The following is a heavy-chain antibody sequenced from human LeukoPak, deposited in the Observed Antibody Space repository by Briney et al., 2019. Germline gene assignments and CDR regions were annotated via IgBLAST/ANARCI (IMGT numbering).Heavy chain of an antibody. CDR2: ISGTGGST. D-gene: IGHD5-12*01. Sequence: GGSLRLSCAASGFTFSNYAMSWVRQAPGKGLEWVAGISGTGGSTHYADSVKGRFTISRDNSQNTLYLQMNSLRAEDTAVYYCAKCRGYSGYDNFDYWGQGTLVAVSS. V-gene: IGHV3-23*01. CDR3: AKCRGYSGYDNFDY. CDR1: GFTFSNYA. J-gene: IGHJ4*02.